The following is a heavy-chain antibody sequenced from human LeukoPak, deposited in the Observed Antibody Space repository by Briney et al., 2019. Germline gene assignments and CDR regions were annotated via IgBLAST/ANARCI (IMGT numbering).Heavy chain of an antibody. Sequence: ASVTVSCKASGYTFTNYYIYWVRQAPGQGLEWMGWISAYNGNTNYAQKLQGRVTMTTDTSTSTAYMELRSLRSDDTAVYYCARVFLSWFDPWGQGTLVTVSS. CDR1: GYTFTNYY. V-gene: IGHV1-18*04. J-gene: IGHJ5*02. CDR3: ARVFLSWFDP. CDR2: ISAYNGNT. D-gene: IGHD2/OR15-2a*01.